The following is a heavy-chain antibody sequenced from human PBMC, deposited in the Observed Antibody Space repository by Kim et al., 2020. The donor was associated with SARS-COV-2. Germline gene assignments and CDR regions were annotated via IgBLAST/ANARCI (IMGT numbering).Heavy chain of an antibody. CDR1: GFTFSSYS. CDR3: AREMNYYYDSSGYVYYFDY. Sequence: GGSLRLSCAASGFTFSSYSMNWVRQAPGKGLEWVSSISSSSSYIYYADSVKGRFTISRDNAKNSLYLQMNSLRAEDTAVYYCAREMNYYYDSSGYVYYFDYWGQGTLVTVSS. CDR2: ISSSSSYI. J-gene: IGHJ4*02. D-gene: IGHD3-22*01. V-gene: IGHV3-21*01.